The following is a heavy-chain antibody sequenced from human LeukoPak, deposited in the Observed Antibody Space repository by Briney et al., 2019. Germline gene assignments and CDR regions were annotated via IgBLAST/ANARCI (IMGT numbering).Heavy chain of an antibody. CDR2: MNPNSGNT. V-gene: IGHV1-8*01. D-gene: IGHD3-16*01. Sequence: AAVTVSCKASGYTFTSYDIKWVRQAAGQGVEWMGLMNPNSGNTGYAQKFQGRVTMTTHTSISTAYMELSGLRSEDTAVYYCARGLRGYWFDPWGQGTLVTVSS. CDR3: ARGLRGYWFDP. J-gene: IGHJ5*02. CDR1: GYTFTSYD.